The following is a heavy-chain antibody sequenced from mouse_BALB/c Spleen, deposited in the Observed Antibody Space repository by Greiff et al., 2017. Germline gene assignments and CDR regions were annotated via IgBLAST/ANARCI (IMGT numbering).Heavy chain of an antibody. J-gene: IGHJ3*01. D-gene: IGHD1-1*01. V-gene: IGHV1-9*01. CDR1: GYTFSSYW. CDR3: ARRGGYYGSAWFAY. CDR2: ILPGSGST. Sequence: QVQLKESGAELMKPGASVKISCKATGYTFSSYWIEWVKQRPGHGLEWIGEILPGSGSTNYTEKFKGKATFTADTSSNTAYMQLSSLTSEDSAVYYCARRGGYYGSAWFAYWGQGTLVTVSA.